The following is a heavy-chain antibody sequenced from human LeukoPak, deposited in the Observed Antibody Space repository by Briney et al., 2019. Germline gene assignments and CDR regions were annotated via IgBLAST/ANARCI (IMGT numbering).Heavy chain of an antibody. V-gene: IGHV3-21*01. CDR1: GFTFSRYN. CDR3: ARVDCSESNCYLDY. J-gene: IGHJ4*02. D-gene: IGHD2-15*01. CDR2: ISSSSMYI. Sequence: PGGSLRLSCAVSGFTFSRYNMNWVRQAPGKGLEWVSSISSSSMYIFYADSMKGRFTISRDNAKNSLFLQMDSLRAEDTAMYYCARVDCSESNCYLDYWGQGTLVTVSS.